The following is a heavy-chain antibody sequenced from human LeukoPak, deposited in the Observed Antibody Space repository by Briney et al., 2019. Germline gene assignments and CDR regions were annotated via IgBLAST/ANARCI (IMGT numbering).Heavy chain of an antibody. CDR1: GFIFSSYS. CDR2: ISRSTSDT. V-gene: IGHV3-21*01. D-gene: IGHD2-15*01. Sequence: GGSLRLSCAASGFIFSSYSMNWVRQAPGKGLECVSSISRSTSDTYYAHSVKGRFTVSRDNAKHSLYLQMNSLRAEDTAVYYCARGCGGNCYLNDYWGQGTLVTVSP. CDR3: ARGCGGNCYLNDY. J-gene: IGHJ4*02.